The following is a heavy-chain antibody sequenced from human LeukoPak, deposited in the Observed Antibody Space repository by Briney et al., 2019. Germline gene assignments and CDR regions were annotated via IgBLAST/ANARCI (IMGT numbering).Heavy chain of an antibody. Sequence: GGSLRLSRAASGFTFSSYAMHWVRQAPGRGLEWVAVISDDGRNIYYADSVKGRFTISSDNSKNTLYLQMNSLRAEDTAVYYCARAKLRDTFDYWGQGTLVTVSS. CDR3: ARAKLRDTFDY. CDR2: ISDDGRNI. J-gene: IGHJ4*02. CDR1: GFTFSSYA. V-gene: IGHV3-30*04. D-gene: IGHD1-7*01.